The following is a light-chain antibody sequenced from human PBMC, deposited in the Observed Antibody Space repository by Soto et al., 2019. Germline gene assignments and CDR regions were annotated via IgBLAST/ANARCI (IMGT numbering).Light chain of an antibody. CDR1: GSDVGAYKY. Sequence: QSVLTQPPSASGSPGQSLTISCAGTGSDVGAYKYVSWYQQHPGKAPKLIIYEVDKRPSGVPDRFSGSKSGNTASLTVSGLQAEDEADYYCGTWDSSLTIGVIFGGGTKLTVL. J-gene: IGLJ2*01. V-gene: IGLV2-8*01. CDR2: EVD. CDR3: GTWDSSLTIGVI.